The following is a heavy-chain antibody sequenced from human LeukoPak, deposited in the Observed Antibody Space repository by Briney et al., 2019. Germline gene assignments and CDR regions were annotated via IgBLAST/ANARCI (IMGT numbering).Heavy chain of an antibody. Sequence: GGSLRLSCAASGFTFNSYAMYWVRQAPGKGLEWVSGISGSGGSTYHADSVKGRFSISRDNSRNTVFLQMHSLRDEDTALYYCAKTTAGYSSGRYPGWPVDYWGQGTLVTVSS. CDR2: ISGSGGST. V-gene: IGHV3-23*01. J-gene: IGHJ4*02. D-gene: IGHD6-19*01. CDR3: AKTTAGYSSGRYPGWPVDY. CDR1: GFTFNSYA.